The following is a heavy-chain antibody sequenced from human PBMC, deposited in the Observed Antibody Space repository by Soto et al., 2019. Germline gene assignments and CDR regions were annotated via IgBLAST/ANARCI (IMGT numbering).Heavy chain of an antibody. D-gene: IGHD5-12*01. CDR2: ISGSGGST. CDR3: ANEGVEMATKYYFDY. J-gene: IGHJ4*02. V-gene: IGHV3-23*01. CDR1: GFTFGDYA. Sequence: PGGSLRLSCTASGFTFGDYAMSSVRLAPGKGREWVSAISGSGGSTYYADSVKGRFTISRDNSKNTLYLQMNSLRAEDTAVYYCANEGVEMATKYYFDYWGQGT.